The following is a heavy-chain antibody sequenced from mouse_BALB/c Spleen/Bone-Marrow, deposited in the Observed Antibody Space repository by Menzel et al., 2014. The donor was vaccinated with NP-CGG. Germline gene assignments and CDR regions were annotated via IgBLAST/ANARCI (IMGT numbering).Heavy chain of an antibody. Sequence: QVQLQQSGAEMVKPGASVKLSCKASGDIFTSYYTHWVKQRPGQGLEWIGGINPNNSGTNFNEKFKSEATLTVDKSSSTAYMELSSLTSEDSAVYYCARGRYDSDGWYFDVWGAGTTVSVSS. CDR1: GDIFTSYY. J-gene: IGHJ1*01. CDR3: ARGRYDSDGWYFDV. V-gene: IGHV1-53*01. D-gene: IGHD2-4*01. CDR2: INPNNSGT.